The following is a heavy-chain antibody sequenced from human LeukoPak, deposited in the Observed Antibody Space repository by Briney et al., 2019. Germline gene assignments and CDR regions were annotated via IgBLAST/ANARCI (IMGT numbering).Heavy chain of an antibody. J-gene: IGHJ3*02. V-gene: IGHV1-2*02. CDR2: INPNSGGT. CDR1: GYTFTGYY. Sequence: ASVKVSCKASGYTFTGYYMHWVRQAPGQGLEWMGWINPNSGGTNYAQKFQGRVTTTRDTSISTAYMELSRLRSDDTAVYYCAREVTYYYDSSGYHYDAFDIWSQGTMVTVSS. CDR3: AREVTYYYDSSGYHYDAFDI. D-gene: IGHD3-22*01.